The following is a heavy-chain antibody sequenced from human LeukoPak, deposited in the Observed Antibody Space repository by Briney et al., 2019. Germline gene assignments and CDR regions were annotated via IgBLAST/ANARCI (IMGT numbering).Heavy chain of an antibody. J-gene: IGHJ4*02. Sequence: PGGSLRLSCVASEFSFSSSWMSWVRQAPGKGLEWVANMNQDGATKNYVDSLKGRFTISRDNAKNSLYLHMNSLRTEDTAVYYCARDRGYSAFDYWGQGTLVTVSS. CDR2: MNQDGATK. V-gene: IGHV3-7*01. D-gene: IGHD1-1*01. CDR3: ARDRGYSAFDY. CDR1: EFSFSSSW.